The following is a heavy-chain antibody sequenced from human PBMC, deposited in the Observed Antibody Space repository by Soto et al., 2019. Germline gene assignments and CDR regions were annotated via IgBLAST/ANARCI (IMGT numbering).Heavy chain of an antibody. D-gene: IGHD5-18*01. CDR3: ARDTRGYSYGYGDYYYGMDV. CDR1: GGTFSSYA. Sequence: AASVKVSFKASGGTFSSYAISWVRQAPGQGLEWMGGIIPIFGTANYAQKFQGRVTITADESTSTAYMELSSLRSEDTAVYYCARDTRGYSYGYGDYYYGMDVWGQGTTVTVSS. J-gene: IGHJ6*02. V-gene: IGHV1-69*13. CDR2: IIPIFGTA.